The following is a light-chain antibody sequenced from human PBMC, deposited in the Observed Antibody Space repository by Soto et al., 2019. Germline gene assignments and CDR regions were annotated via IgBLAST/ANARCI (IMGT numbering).Light chain of an antibody. CDR3: HQYGSSPRT. J-gene: IGKJ5*01. CDR2: GPS. CDR1: QSVTTY. Sequence: EIVLTQSPVTLSLSPGERATLSCRASQSVTTYLAWYQQKPGQAPRLLIYGPSSRAAGIPDRFSGSGSGTDFTLTISRLEPEDFAVYYCHQYGSSPRTFGQGTRLEIK. V-gene: IGKV3-20*01.